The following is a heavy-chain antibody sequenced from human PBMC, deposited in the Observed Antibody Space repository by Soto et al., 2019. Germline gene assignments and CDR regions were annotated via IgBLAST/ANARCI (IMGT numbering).Heavy chain of an antibody. D-gene: IGHD6-6*01. V-gene: IGHV4-34*01. Sequence: SETLSLTCAVYGGSFSGYYWSWIRQPPGKGLEWIGEINHSGSTNYNPSLKSRVTISVDTSKNQFSLKLSSVTAADTAVYYCARAPDGYSSSSLGWFDPWGQGTLVTVSS. CDR3: ARAPDGYSSSSLGWFDP. CDR2: INHSGST. J-gene: IGHJ5*02. CDR1: GGSFSGYY.